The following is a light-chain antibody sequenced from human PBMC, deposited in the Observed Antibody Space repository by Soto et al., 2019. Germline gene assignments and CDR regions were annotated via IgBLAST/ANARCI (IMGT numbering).Light chain of an antibody. CDR3: SSYTSISTLV. CDR1: SSDVGGYNY. V-gene: IGLV2-14*01. J-gene: IGLJ1*01. Sequence: QSVLTQPPSASGSPGQSVTISCTGTSSDVGGYNYVSWYQQHPGKAPKLMIYEVSDRPSGVSNRFSGSKSGNTASLTISGLQADDEADYYCSSYTSISTLVFGTGTKVTVL. CDR2: EVS.